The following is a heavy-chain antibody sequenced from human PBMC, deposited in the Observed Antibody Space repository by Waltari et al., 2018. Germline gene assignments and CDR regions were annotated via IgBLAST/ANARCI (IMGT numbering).Heavy chain of an antibody. J-gene: IGHJ5*02. V-gene: IGHV3-21*01. CDR1: GFTFSSYS. CDR2: ISSSSSYI. CDR3: ARDLPSRGNWFDP. Sequence: EVQLVESGGGLVKPGGSLRLSCAASGFTFSSYSMNWVRQAPGKGLEWVSSISSSSSYIYYADSVKGRFTISRDNAKNSLYLQMNSLRAEDTAVYYCARDLPSRGNWFDPWGQGTLVTVSS.